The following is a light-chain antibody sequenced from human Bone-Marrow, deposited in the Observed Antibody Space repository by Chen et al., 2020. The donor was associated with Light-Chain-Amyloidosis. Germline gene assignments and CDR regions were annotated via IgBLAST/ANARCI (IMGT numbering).Light chain of an antibody. CDR1: NIGSTS. V-gene: IGLV3-21*02. CDR3: QVWDRSSDRPV. Sequence: SYVLTQPSSVSVAPGQTATIACGGNNIGSTSVHWYQQTPGQAPLLVVYDDSDRPSGIPERLSGSNSGNTGTLTISRVEAGDEADYSCQVWDRSSDRPVFGGGTKLTVL. J-gene: IGLJ3*02. CDR2: DDS.